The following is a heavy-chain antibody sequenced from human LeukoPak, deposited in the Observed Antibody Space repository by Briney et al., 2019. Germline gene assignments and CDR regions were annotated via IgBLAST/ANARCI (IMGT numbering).Heavy chain of an antibody. V-gene: IGHV1-18*01. CDR3: ARVSERFLEWLLGNYYYMDV. Sequence: ASVKVSCKVSGYTFTRDGVTWVRQAPGQGLEWMGCISAYNARTNYSQKFQGRVTMTTDTSRSTAYMELRSLRSDDTAVYYCARVSERFLEWLLGNYYYMDVWGKGTTVTVSS. CDR2: ISAYNART. CDR1: GYTFTRDG. J-gene: IGHJ6*03. D-gene: IGHD3-3*01.